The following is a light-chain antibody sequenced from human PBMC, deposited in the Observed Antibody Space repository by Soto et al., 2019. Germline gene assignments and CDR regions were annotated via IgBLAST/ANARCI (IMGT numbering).Light chain of an antibody. CDR3: HHYGGSLYT. J-gene: IGKJ2*01. V-gene: IGKV3-20*01. Sequence: EIVMTQSPVTLSVSPGERATLSCRASQSVRSNLAWYQQKPGQSPSLLIYGASNRATGVPDRFSGTGSGTDFTLTISRLAPEDFAVYYCHHYGGSLYTFGQGTKLEIK. CDR2: GAS. CDR1: QSVRSN.